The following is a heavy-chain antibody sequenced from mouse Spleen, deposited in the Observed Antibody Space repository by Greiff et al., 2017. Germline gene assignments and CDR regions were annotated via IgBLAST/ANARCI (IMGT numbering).Heavy chain of an antibody. CDR1: GFTFSSYA. V-gene: IGHV5-9-1*01. Sequence: EVKLVESGGGLVKPGGSLKLSCAASGFTFSSYAMSWVRQTPEKRLEWVATISSGGSYTYYPDSVKGRFTISRDNAKNTLYLQMSSLRSEDTAMYYCASLRSYAMDYWGQGTSVTVSS. CDR2: ISSGGSYT. D-gene: IGHD1-1*01. CDR3: ASLRSYAMDY. J-gene: IGHJ4*01.